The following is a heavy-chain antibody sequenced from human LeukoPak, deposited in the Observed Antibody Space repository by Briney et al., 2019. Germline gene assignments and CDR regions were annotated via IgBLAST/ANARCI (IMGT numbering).Heavy chain of an antibody. CDR1: GGTFSSYA. CDR3: ARDRSRYRAFNWFDP. Sequence: SLKVSCKASGGTFSSYAISWVRQAPGQGLEWMGRIIPVFGTANYAQKLQGRVTITTDKSTSTDYMELTRLRSEDTAVYYCARDRSRYRAFNWFDPWGQGTLVTVSS. V-gene: IGHV1-69*05. J-gene: IGHJ5*02. CDR2: IIPVFGTA. D-gene: IGHD1-1*01.